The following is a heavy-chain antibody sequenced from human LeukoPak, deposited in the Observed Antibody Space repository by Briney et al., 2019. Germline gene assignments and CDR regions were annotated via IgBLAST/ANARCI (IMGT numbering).Heavy chain of an antibody. V-gene: IGHV1-2*02. J-gene: IGHJ6*03. Sequence: ASVKVSCKASGYTFTGYYMHWVRQAPGQGLEWMGWINPNSGGTNYAQKLQGRVTMTRDTSISTAYMELSRLRSDDTAVYYCARSGGSGSYYMDVWGKGTTVTISS. CDR2: INPNSGGT. CDR1: GYTFTGYY. CDR3: ARSGGSGSYYMDV. D-gene: IGHD3-10*01.